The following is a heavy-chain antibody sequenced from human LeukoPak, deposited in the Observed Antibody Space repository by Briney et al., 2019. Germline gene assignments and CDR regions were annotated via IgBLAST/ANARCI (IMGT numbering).Heavy chain of an antibody. CDR1: GFTFSNYA. V-gene: IGHV3-23*01. CDR3: AKGAAGYRYHYPFHY. CDR2: ISGSGVGT. J-gene: IGHJ4*01. Sequence: PGGSLRLSCAASGFTFSNYAMSWVRQAPGKGLEWFSAISGSGVGTYYADSVKGRFTISRDNSKNTLYLQMTRLRGEDTAVYSCAKGAAGYRYHYPFHYWGHGTLVTVSS. D-gene: IGHD5-18*01.